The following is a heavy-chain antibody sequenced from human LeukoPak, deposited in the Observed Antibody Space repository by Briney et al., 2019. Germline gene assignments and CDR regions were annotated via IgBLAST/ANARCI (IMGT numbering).Heavy chain of an antibody. CDR3: ARQDYYYDSSGYPSWFDP. Sequence: SETLSLTCTVSGGSISSSSYYWGWIHQPPGKGLEWIGSIYYSGSTYYNPSLKSRVTISVDTSKNQFSLKLSSVTAADTAVYYCARQDYYYDSSGYPSWFDPWGQGTLVTLSS. J-gene: IGHJ5*02. V-gene: IGHV4-39*01. CDR1: GGSISSSSYY. D-gene: IGHD3-22*01. CDR2: IYYSGST.